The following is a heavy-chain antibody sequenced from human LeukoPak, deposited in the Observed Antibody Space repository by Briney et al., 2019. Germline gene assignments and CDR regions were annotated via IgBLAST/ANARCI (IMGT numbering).Heavy chain of an antibody. D-gene: IGHD1/OR15-1a*01. CDR2: IHYSRGT. V-gene: IGHV4-39*07. J-gene: IGHJ6*03. CDR1: GGSISNINYY. Sequence: SETLPLTCTVSGGSISNINYYWGWIRQPPGKGLEWIGSIHYSRGTHYNPSLKSRVTISVDTSKNQFSLRLSSVSAADTALYYCARDRSNNPYYFYYMDVWGRGTTVTVSS. CDR3: ARDRSNNPYYFYYMDV.